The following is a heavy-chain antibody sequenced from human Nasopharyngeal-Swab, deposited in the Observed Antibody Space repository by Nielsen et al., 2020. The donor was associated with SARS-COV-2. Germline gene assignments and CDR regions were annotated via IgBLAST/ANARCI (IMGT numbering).Heavy chain of an antibody. D-gene: IGHD1-26*01. CDR2: ISHDGSNK. V-gene: IGHV3-30*04. J-gene: IGHJ3*02. CDR1: GFTFSSYA. CDR3: ARPYSGSYYGAFDI. Sequence: GGSLRLSCAASGFTFSSYAMHWVRQAPGKGLEWVAVISHDGSNKYYADSVKGRFTISRDNSKNTLYLQMNSLRAEDTAVYYCARPYSGSYYGAFDIWGQGTMVTVSS.